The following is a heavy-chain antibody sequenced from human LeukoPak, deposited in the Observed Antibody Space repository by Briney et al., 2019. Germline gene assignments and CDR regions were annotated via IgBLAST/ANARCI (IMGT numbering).Heavy chain of an antibody. V-gene: IGHV3-74*01. J-gene: IGHJ2*01. Sequence: GGSLRLSCAASGFTFSTHWMHWARRAPGKGLEWVSRMNSDGSSSSYADSVKGRFTISRDNAKSTLYLQMNSLRAEDTAVYYCARGGDGSNIYWYFDLWGRGTLVTVSS. CDR2: MNSDGSSS. CDR3: ARGGDGSNIYWYFDL. D-gene: IGHD5-24*01. CDR1: GFTFSTHW.